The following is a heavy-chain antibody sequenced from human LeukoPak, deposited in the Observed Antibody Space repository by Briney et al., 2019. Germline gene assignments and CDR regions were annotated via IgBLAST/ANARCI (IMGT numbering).Heavy chain of an antibody. Sequence: NPGGSLRLSCAASGFTFSSYSMTWVRQAPGKGLEWVSSISSSSGYIYYADSVKGRFTISRDNAKNSLYLQMNSLRAEDTAVYYCARYPGYSYGPNYYYGMDVWGQGTTVTVSS. CDR3: ARYPGYSYGPNYYYGMDV. CDR1: GFTFSSYS. J-gene: IGHJ6*02. D-gene: IGHD5-18*01. CDR2: ISSSSGYI. V-gene: IGHV3-21*01.